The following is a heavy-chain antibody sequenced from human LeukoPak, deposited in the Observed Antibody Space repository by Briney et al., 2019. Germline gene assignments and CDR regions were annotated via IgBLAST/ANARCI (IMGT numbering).Heavy chain of an antibody. CDR1: GFTFSKYW. D-gene: IGHD1-14*01. CDR3: ARDSFETDIDY. J-gene: IGHJ4*02. CDR2: TKEDGSEQ. Sequence: GGSLRLSCAASGFTFSKYWMSWVRQAPGKGLEWVANTKEDGSEQYYADSLKGRFTISRDNLKNSLYLQINSLRADDTAVYYCARDSFETDIDYWGQGTQVTVSS. V-gene: IGHV3-7*01.